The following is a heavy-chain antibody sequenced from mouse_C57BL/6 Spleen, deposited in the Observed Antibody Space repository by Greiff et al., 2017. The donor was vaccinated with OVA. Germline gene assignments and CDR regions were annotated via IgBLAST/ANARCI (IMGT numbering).Heavy chain of an antibody. Sequence: VKLVESGPELVKPGASVKISCKASGYAFSSSWMNWVKQRPGKGLEWIGRIYPGDGDTNYNGKFKGKATLTADKSSSTAYMQLSILTSVDSAVYFCADYYGSSPFAYWGQGTLVTVSA. V-gene: IGHV1-82*01. CDR1: GYAFSSSW. D-gene: IGHD1-1*01. J-gene: IGHJ3*01. CDR2: IYPGDGDT. CDR3: ADYYGSSPFAY.